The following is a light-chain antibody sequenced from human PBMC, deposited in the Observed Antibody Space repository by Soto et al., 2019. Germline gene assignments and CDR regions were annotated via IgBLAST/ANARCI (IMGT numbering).Light chain of an antibody. CDR2: TAG. CDR3: QAYDYSLTAFV. V-gene: IGLV1-44*01. J-gene: IGLJ3*02. CDR1: SSNIGSNT. Sequence: QSVLTQPLSASASPGQRVTISCSGGSSNIGSNTVAWYQHLPGTAPPRLIFTAGQRPSGVPGRFSGSKSGTSASLAITGLQAEDEADYYCQAYDYSLTAFVFGGGTKLTVL.